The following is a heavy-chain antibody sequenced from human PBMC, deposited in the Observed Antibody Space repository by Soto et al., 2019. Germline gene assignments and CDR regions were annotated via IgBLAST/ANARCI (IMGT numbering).Heavy chain of an antibody. CDR2: IYYSGST. J-gene: IGHJ6*02. Sequence: LSLTSVVAGGSISSGGGRWSWIRQPPGKGLEWIGYIYYSGSTYYNPSLKSRVTISVDTSKNQFSLKLSSVTAADTAVYYCARVQNGDYVGFYYYYYGMDVWGQGTTVTVSS. V-gene: IGHV4-30-2*05. CDR3: ARVQNGDYVGFYYYYYGMDV. D-gene: IGHD4-17*01. CDR1: GGSISSGGGR.